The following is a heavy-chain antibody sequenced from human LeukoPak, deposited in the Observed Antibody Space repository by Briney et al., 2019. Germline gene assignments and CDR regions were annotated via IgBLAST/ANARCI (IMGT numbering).Heavy chain of an antibody. CDR2: ISIGSSYI. J-gene: IGHJ4*02. CDR3: ARVISTGSYYWAEDY. CDR1: GFTFSSYW. Sequence: GGSLRLSCAASGFTFSSYWMSWVRQAPGKGLEWVSSISIGSSYIYYADSVKGRFTISRDNAKNSLYLQMNSLRAEDTAVYHCARVISTGSYYWAEDYWGQGTLVTVSS. V-gene: IGHV3-21*01. D-gene: IGHD1-26*01.